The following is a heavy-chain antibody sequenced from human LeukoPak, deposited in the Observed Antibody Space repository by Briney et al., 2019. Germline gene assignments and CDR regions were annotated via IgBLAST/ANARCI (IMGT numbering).Heavy chain of an antibody. Sequence: GGSLRLSCAASGFTFDTYWMTWVRQAPGKGLEWVASIKQDGSEKYYVDSVKGRFTISRDNAKSSLYLQMNSLRAEDTAVYYCARDLYINYVRYFHHWGQGTLVTVSS. CDR3: ARDLYINYVRYFHH. J-gene: IGHJ1*01. V-gene: IGHV3-7*01. CDR2: IKQDGSEK. D-gene: IGHD4-11*01. CDR1: GFTFDTYW.